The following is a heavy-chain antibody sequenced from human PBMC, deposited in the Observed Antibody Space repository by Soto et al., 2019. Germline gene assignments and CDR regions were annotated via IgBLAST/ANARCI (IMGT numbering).Heavy chain of an antibody. CDR1: GFTFSSFG. J-gene: IGHJ4*02. D-gene: IGHD6-19*01. CDR3: AKGGRQWLVTSDFNY. V-gene: IGHV3-48*01. CDR2: ITSDSSTR. Sequence: GGSLRLSCAVSGFTFSSFGMNWVRQAPGKGLEWISYITSDSSTRHYADFVKGRFTISRDSSKNTVSLEMTSLRAEDTAVYYCAKGGRQWLVTSDFNYWGQGALVTVSS.